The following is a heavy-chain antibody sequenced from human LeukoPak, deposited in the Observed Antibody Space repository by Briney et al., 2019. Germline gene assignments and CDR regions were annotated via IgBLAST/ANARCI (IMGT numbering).Heavy chain of an antibody. Sequence: GESLKIPCKGSGYSYTSHWIGWVRQMPGKGLEWRGIIYPGDSDTRYSPSFQGQVIISVDKSISTAYLQWSSLKASDTAMYYCARSLGYCSSGTCSIFDYWAQGTLVTVSS. V-gene: IGHV5-51*01. CDR2: IYPGDSDT. CDR3: ARSLGYCSSGTCSIFDY. D-gene: IGHD2-15*01. J-gene: IGHJ4*02. CDR1: GYSYTSHW.